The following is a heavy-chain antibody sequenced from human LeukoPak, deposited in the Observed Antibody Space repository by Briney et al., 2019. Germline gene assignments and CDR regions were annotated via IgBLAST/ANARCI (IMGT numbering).Heavy chain of an antibody. D-gene: IGHD1-26*01. CDR2: IYHRGIT. J-gene: IGHJ4*02. V-gene: IGHV4-38-2*02. CDR1: GYSISSAYY. CDR3: ARVLVGATDY. Sequence: SETLSLTCTVSGYSISSAYYWGWIRQPPGKGLEWIGSIYHRGITYYNPSLKSRVTISLDTSKNQFSLKLSSVTAADTAVYYCARVLVGATDYWGQGTLVTASS.